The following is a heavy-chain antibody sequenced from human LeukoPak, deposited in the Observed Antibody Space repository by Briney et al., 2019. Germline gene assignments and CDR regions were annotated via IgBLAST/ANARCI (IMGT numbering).Heavy chain of an antibody. CDR2: IIPILGIA. V-gene: IGHV1-69*04. J-gene: IGHJ3*02. Sequence: GASVKVSCKASGGTFSSYAISWVRQAPGQGLEWMGRIIPILGIANYAQKFQGRVTMTEDTSTDTAYMELSSLRSEDTAVYYCAARRGIAVAGPGAFDIWGQGTMVTVSS. CDR1: GGTFSSYA. D-gene: IGHD6-19*01. CDR3: AARRGIAVAGPGAFDI.